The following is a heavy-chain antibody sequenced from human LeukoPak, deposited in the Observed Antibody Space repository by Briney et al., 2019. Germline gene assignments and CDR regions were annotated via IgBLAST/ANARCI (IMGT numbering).Heavy chain of an antibody. Sequence: PSETLSLTCTVSGASISTGSSYWSWIRQPAGEGLEWIGRIHNSGSTNYNPSLNSRVTISVDTSKNQVSLKLTSMTAADTAVYYCARNGYGSGSSWWGQGTLVTVSS. J-gene: IGHJ4*02. CDR3: ARNGYGSGSSW. V-gene: IGHV4-61*02. CDR2: IHNSGST. CDR1: GASISTGSSY. D-gene: IGHD3-10*01.